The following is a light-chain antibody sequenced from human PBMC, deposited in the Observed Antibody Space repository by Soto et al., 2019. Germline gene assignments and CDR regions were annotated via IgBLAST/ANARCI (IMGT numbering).Light chain of an antibody. J-gene: IGKJ4*01. CDR1: QSIRSY. V-gene: IGKV1-39*01. CDR2: AAS. Sequence: DIQMTQSPSSLSASLGDRVTITCRASQSIRSYLNWYQQKPGKAPKLLIYAASSLQSGVPSRFSGSGSGTDFTLTISSLQPEAVATYYCQQSYSTPLTFGGGTKVEIK. CDR3: QQSYSTPLT.